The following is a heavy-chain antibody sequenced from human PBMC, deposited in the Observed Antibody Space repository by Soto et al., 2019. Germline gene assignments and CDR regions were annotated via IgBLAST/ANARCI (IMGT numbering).Heavy chain of an antibody. Sequence: QVQLVQSGAEVKKPGSSVKVSCRASGDSFSNYAVNWLRQAPGRWLEWMGGLIPVFGTSNYAEKFQGRLTITADESTSTAYMELSSLTSEDTAVYYCARAVRTGFYGIDVWGQGTTVSVSS. CDR3: ARAVRTGFYGIDV. CDR2: LIPVFGTS. V-gene: IGHV1-69*01. CDR1: GDSFSNYA. J-gene: IGHJ6*02.